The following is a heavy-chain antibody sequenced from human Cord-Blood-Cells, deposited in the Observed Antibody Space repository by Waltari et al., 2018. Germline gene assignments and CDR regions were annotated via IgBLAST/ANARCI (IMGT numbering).Heavy chain of an antibody. Sequence: QVQLVQSGAEVKKPGASVKVSCKASGYTFTGYYMHWVRQAPGQGLEWMGWINPNSGGTNYAQQFQGRVTMTRDTSISTAYMELSRLRSDDTAVYYCARDSSGWYWFDPWGQGTLVTVSS. V-gene: IGHV1-2*02. CDR1: GYTFTGYY. J-gene: IGHJ5*02. CDR3: ARDSSGWYWFDP. CDR2: INPNSGGT. D-gene: IGHD6-19*01.